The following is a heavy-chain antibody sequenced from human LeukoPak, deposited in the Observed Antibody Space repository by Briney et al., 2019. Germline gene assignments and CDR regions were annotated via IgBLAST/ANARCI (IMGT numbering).Heavy chain of an antibody. D-gene: IGHD2-15*01. CDR3: ARDPTPRYCSGGSCYTHYGMDV. CDR1: GLTFSRYT. J-gene: IGHJ6*02. CDR2: ISSSSSYI. V-gene: IGHV3-21*01. Sequence: GGSLRLSCAASGLTFSRYTMNWVRQAPGKGLEWVSSISSSSSYIYYADSVKGRLTISRDNAKNSLYLQMNSLRAEDTAVYYCARDPTPRYCSGGSCYTHYGMDVWGQGTTVTVSS.